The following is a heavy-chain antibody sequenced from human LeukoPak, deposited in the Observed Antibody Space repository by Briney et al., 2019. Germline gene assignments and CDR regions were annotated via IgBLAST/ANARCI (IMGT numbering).Heavy chain of an antibody. J-gene: IGHJ4*02. Sequence: SGPTLVKPPQTLTLTCTFSGFSLSTSGMCVSWIRQPPGKALEWLALIDWDDDKYYSTTLKTRLTISKDTSKNQVVLTMTNMDPVDTATYYCARIRQGYYDSSGLDYWGRGTLVTVSS. CDR2: IDWDDDK. CDR1: GFSLSTSGMC. CDR3: ARIRQGYYDSSGLDY. D-gene: IGHD3-22*01. V-gene: IGHV2-70*01.